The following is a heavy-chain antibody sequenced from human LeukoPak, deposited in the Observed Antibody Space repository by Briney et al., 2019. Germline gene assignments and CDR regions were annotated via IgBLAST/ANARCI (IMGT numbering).Heavy chain of an antibody. CDR3: AKGMGVASLIVDALDM. CDR2: ITWNSGSI. Sequence: GGSLRLSCEASGFSFDDYAMHWVRQVPQKGLEWVSGITWNSGSILYADSVKGRFAISRDNAKNSLYLEMTSLRAEDTALYYCAKGMGVASLIVDALDMWGQGTMVTVSS. CDR1: GFSFDDYA. V-gene: IGHV3-9*01. J-gene: IGHJ3*02. D-gene: IGHD1-26*01.